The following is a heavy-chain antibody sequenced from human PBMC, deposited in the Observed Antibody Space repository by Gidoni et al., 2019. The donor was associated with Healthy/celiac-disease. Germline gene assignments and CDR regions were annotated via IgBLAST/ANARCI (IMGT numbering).Heavy chain of an antibody. CDR2: ISSSGSTI. CDR3: ARGEAGYSSGCFDY. J-gene: IGHJ4*02. V-gene: IGHV3-48*03. D-gene: IGHD6-19*01. CDR1: GFTFSSYE. Sequence: EVQLVVSGRGLVQPGVSLRLSCAAAGFTFSSYEMNWVRQAPGKGLEWVSYISSSGSTIYYADSVKGRFTIARDNAKNSLYLQMNSLRAEDTAVYYCARGEAGYSSGCFDYWGQGTLVTVSS.